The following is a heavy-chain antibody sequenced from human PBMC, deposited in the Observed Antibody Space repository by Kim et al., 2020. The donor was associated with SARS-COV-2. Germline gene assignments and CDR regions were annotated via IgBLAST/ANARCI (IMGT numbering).Heavy chain of an antibody. Sequence: SVKVSCKASGGTFSSYAISWVRQAPGQGLEWMGGIIPIFGTANYAQKFQGRVTITADESTSTAYMELSSLRSEDTTVYYCARDRSRAVAIRGPYYYGMDVLSQGTTVTDS. J-gene: IGHJ6*02. D-gene: IGHD6-19*01. V-gene: IGHV1-69*13. CDR3: ARDRSRAVAIRGPYYYGMDV. CDR1: GGTFSSYA. CDR2: IIPIFGTA.